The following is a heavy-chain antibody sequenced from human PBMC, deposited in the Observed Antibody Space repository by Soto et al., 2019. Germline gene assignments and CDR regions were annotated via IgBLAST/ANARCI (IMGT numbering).Heavy chain of an antibody. CDR1: GGTFSSYA. J-gene: IGHJ6*02. V-gene: IGHV1-69*01. D-gene: IGHD2-2*01. CDR3: ARSQGSSTSLEIYYYYYYGMDV. CDR2: IIPISGTA. Sequence: QVQLVQSGAEVKKPGSSVKVSCKASGGTFSSYAISWVRQAPGQGLEWMGGIIPISGTANYAQKVQGRVTITADESTSIAYMELSSLRSEDTAVYYCARSQGSSTSLEIYYYYYYGMDVWGQGTTVTVSS.